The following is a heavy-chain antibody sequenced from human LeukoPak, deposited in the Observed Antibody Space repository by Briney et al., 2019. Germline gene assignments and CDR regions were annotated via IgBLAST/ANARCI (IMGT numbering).Heavy chain of an antibody. CDR1: GGTFSGYY. CDR2: INHSGGT. Sequence: SETLSLTCAVYGGTFSGYYWSWIRRPPGKGLEWIGEINHSGGTNYNPSLKSRVTISVDTSKNQVSLKLSSVTAADTAVYYCARGQEEWELLQRAVHYDYWGQGTLVIVPS. CDR3: ARGQEEWELLQRAVHYDY. J-gene: IGHJ4*02. D-gene: IGHD1-26*01. V-gene: IGHV4-34*01.